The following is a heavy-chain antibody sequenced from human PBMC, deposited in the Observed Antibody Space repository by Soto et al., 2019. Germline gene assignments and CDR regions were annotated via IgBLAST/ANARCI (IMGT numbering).Heavy chain of an antibody. D-gene: IGHD1-26*01. CDR3: TTVIPKVKWELGP. CDR1: GYSISTGF. CDR2: IKSKSDGGTR. V-gene: IGHV3-15*05. Sequence: LTCAVSGYSISTGFNWGWVRQAPGKGLEWVGRIKSKSDGGTRDYAGPVKGRFTISRDDPKNTLYVQMKSLKTEDTAVYYCTTVIPKVKWELGPWGQGTLVTVSS. J-gene: IGHJ5*02.